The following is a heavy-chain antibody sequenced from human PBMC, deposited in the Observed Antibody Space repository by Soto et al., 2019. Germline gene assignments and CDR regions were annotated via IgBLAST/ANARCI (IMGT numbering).Heavy chain of an antibody. CDR3: ARAEQVAGSYYYYGMDV. CDR2: IDPSDSYT. CDR1: GYSFTSYW. J-gene: IGHJ6*02. D-gene: IGHD6-19*01. Sequence: GESLKISCKGSGYSFTSYWISWVRQMPGKGLEWMGRIDPSDSYTNYSPSFQGHVTISADKSISTAYLQWSSLRASDTAMYYCARAEQVAGSYYYYGMDVWGQGPTVTVSS. V-gene: IGHV5-10-1*01.